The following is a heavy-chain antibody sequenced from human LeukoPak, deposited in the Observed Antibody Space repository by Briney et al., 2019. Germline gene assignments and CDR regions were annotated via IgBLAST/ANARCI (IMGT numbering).Heavy chain of an antibody. CDR2: INHSGST. J-gene: IGHJ4*02. CDR1: GGSFSGYY. Sequence: SETLSLTCAAYGGSFSGYYWSWIRQPPGKGLEWIGEINHSGSTNYNPSLKSRVTISVDTSKNQFSLKLSSVTAADTAVYYCARAVTDTAMATYFDYWGQGTPVTVSS. CDR3: ARAVTDTAMATYFDY. D-gene: IGHD5-18*01. V-gene: IGHV4-34*01.